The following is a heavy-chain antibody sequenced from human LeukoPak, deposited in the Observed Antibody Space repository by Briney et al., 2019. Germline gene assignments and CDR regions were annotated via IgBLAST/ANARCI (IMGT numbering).Heavy chain of an antibody. V-gene: IGHV3-23*01. CDR1: GFTFTSYA. CDR3: AAYYSGSYYRKVFDY. J-gene: IGHJ4*02. D-gene: IGHD3-10*01. CDR2: TTTSGVTT. Sequence: GGSLRLSCAASGFTFTSYAMSWVRQAPGKGLEWVSGTTTSGVTTYYADSVKGRLTISRDNSKSTLYLQMNTLRAEDTAVYYCAAYYSGSYYRKVFDYWGQGTLVTVSS.